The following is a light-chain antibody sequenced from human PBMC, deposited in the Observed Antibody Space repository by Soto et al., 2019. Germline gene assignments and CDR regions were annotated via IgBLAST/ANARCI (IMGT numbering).Light chain of an antibody. J-gene: IGKJ2*01. Sequence: DIQMTQSPSSLSASVGDRVNITCRASQSISSYLNWYQQKPGKAPTLLIYAASSLQSGVPSRFSGSGSGTDFTLTISSLQPEDFATYYCQQSYSSPYTFGQGTKLEIK. CDR1: QSISSY. V-gene: IGKV1-39*01. CDR3: QQSYSSPYT. CDR2: AAS.